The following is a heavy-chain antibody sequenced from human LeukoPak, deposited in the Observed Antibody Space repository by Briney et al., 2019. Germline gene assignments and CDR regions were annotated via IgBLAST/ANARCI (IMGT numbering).Heavy chain of an antibody. CDR3: ARRYCTSDKCFWFDY. J-gene: IGHJ4*02. Sequence: ASVKVSCKVFGNTFSTYIITWVRQAPGQGLEWMGGIVPMYDTANSAQKFQGRVTFTMDESTRTASMELSSLRSEDTAVYYCARRYCTSDKCFWFDYWGQGTLVTVSS. D-gene: IGHD2-8*02. CDR1: GNTFSTYI. V-gene: IGHV1-69*05. CDR2: IVPMYDTA.